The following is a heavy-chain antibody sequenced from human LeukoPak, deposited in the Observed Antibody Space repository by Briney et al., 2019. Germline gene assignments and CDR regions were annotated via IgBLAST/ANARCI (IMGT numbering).Heavy chain of an antibody. CDR3: ARVGVLTGDYFDY. V-gene: IGHV3-74*01. D-gene: IGHD7-27*01. CDR1: GFTFSSYW. J-gene: IGHJ4*02. Sequence: GGSLRLSCAASGFTFSSYWMHWVRHAPGKGLVWVSRINSDGSSTNYADSVKGRFTISRDNAKNTLYLQMNSLRAEDTAVYYCARVGVLTGDYFDYWGQGTLVTVSS. CDR2: INSDGSST.